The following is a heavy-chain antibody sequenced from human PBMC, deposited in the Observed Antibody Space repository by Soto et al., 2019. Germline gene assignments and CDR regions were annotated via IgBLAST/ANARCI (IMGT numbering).Heavy chain of an antibody. J-gene: IGHJ3*02. CDR1: GFTFSSYS. CDR2: ISSSSSYI. D-gene: IGHD3-3*01. Sequence: GESLKISCAASGFTFSSYSMNWVRQAPGKGLEWVSSISSSSSYIYYADSVKGRFTISRDNAKNSLYLQMNSLRAEDTAVYYCARDRARITIFGVVIPDAFDIWGQGTMVTVSS. CDR3: ARDRARITIFGVVIPDAFDI. V-gene: IGHV3-21*01.